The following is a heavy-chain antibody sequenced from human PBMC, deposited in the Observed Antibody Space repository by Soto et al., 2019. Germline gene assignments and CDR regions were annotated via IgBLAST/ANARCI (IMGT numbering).Heavy chain of an antibody. D-gene: IGHD5-12*01. CDR2: VRGRDGST. CDR1: GFTFVTFD. CDR3: AKGAWLDY. V-gene: IGHV3-23*01. Sequence: EVQLLESGGGLVQPGASLRLSCAASGFTFVTFDMSWARQAPGKGLEWVSVVRGRDGSTSYADSLKGRFTISKDSSKNTLYLQMNSLRAEDTALYYCAKGAWLDYWGQGTLVTVSS. J-gene: IGHJ4*02.